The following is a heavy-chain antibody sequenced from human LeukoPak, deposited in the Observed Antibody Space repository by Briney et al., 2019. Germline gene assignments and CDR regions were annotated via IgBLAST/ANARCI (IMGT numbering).Heavy chain of an antibody. J-gene: IGHJ4*02. V-gene: IGHV3-64*01. Sequence: PGGSLRLSCAASGFTFSSYAMHWVRQAPGKGLEYVSAISSNGGSTYYANSVKGRFTISRDNSKNTLYLQMNSLRAEDTAVYYCAKDRRGYSYGYWVPDDYWGQGTLVTVSS. CDR1: GFTFSSYA. CDR2: ISSNGGST. CDR3: AKDRRGYSYGYWVPDDY. D-gene: IGHD5-18*01.